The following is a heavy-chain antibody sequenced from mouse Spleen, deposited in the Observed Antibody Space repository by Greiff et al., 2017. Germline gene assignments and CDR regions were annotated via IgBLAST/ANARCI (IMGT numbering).Heavy chain of an antibody. CDR1: GFSLTSYG. CDR2: TWSGGST. J-gene: IGHJ3*01. D-gene: IGHD2-1*01. V-gene: IGHV2-2*01. Sequence: QVQLKESGPGLVQPSQSLSITCTVSGFSLTSYGVHWVRQSPGKGLEWLGVTWSGGSTDYNAAFISRLSISKDNSKSQVFFKMNSLQADDTAIYYCARNDGFYYGNSFAYWGQGTLVTVSA. CDR3: ARNDGFYYGNSFAY.